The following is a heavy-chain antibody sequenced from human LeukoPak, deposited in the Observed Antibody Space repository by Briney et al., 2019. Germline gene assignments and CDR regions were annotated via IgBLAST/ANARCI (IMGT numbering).Heavy chain of an antibody. CDR3: ARGVCTSSSCYAGDYGMDV. CDR2: IFYSGST. Sequence: PSETLSLTCTVSGGSISSYYWSWIRQPPGKGLEWIGHIFYSGSTNYNRSLKSRVTISLDTSKSQFSLKLSSVTAADTAVYYCARGVCTSSSCYAGDYGMDVWGQGTTVTVSS. D-gene: IGHD2-2*01. V-gene: IGHV4-59*08. CDR1: GGSISSYY. J-gene: IGHJ6*02.